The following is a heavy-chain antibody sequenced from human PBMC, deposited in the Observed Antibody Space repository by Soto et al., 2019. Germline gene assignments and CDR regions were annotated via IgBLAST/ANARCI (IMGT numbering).Heavy chain of an antibody. CDR1: GFTFSSHE. CDR3: ARGRLHAP. Sequence: HPGGSLRLSCAASGFTFSSHEMNWVRQAPGKGLEWVSYISSSGTIIDYADSVKGRSTISRDNAKNSLYLQMNSLRAEDTAVYYCARGRLHAPWGQGTLVTVSS. D-gene: IGHD4-4*01. J-gene: IGHJ1*01. V-gene: IGHV3-48*03. CDR2: ISSSGTII.